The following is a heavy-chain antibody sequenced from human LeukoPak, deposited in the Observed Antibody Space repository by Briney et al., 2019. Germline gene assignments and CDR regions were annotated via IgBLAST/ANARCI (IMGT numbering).Heavy chain of an antibody. CDR1: GGSISSYY. CDR3: ARESRVQLWQYFDY. Sequence: SEILSLTCTVSGGSISSYYWSWIRQPAGKGLEWIGRIYTSGSTNYSPSLKSRVTMSVDTSKNQFSLKLSSVTAADTAVYYCARESRVQLWQYFDYWGQGTLVTVSS. J-gene: IGHJ4*02. D-gene: IGHD5-18*01. CDR2: IYTSGST. V-gene: IGHV4-4*07.